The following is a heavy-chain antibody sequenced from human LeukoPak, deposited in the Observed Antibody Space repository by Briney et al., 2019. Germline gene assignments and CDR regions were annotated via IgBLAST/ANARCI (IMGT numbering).Heavy chain of an antibody. V-gene: IGHV3-7*01. D-gene: IGHD3-10*01. J-gene: IGHJ3*02. CDR1: GFTFSNFW. CDR2: IKQDGSEK. Sequence: SGGSLRLPCADSGFTFSNFWMSWVRQAPGKGLEWVANIKQDGSEKYYVDSVKGRFTISRDNAKNSLYLQMNSLRAEDTAVYYCARDLLWFGELFGSEAFDIWGQGTMVTVSS. CDR3: ARDLLWFGELFGSEAFDI.